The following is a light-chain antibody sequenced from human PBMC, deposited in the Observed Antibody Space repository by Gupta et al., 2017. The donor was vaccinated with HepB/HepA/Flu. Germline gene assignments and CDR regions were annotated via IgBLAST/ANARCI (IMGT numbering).Light chain of an antibody. Sequence: SSELTQDPAVSVALGQTVRITCQGDSLRSYYASWYRQKPGQAPVLVIYGKNNRPSGFPDRFSGSSSGNTASLTITGAQAEDEADYYCNSRDSSGNHQVVFGGGTKLTVL. CDR1: SLRSYY. CDR3: NSRDSSGNHQVV. J-gene: IGLJ2*01. CDR2: GKN. V-gene: IGLV3-19*01.